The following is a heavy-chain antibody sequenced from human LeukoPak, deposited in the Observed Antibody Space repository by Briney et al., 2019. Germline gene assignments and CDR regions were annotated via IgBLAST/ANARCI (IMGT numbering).Heavy chain of an antibody. V-gene: IGHV1-18*01. J-gene: IGHJ6*03. Sequence: GASVKVSCKASGYTFTSYGISWVRQAPGQGLEWMGWISAYNGNTNYAQKLQGRVTMTTDTSTSTAYMELRSLRSDDTAVYYCARGTGYCSSTSCYWGYLSYYYYYYMDVWGKGTTVTISS. CDR3: ARGTGYCSSTSCYWGYLSYYYYYYMDV. D-gene: IGHD2-2*01. CDR2: ISAYNGNT. CDR1: GYTFTSYG.